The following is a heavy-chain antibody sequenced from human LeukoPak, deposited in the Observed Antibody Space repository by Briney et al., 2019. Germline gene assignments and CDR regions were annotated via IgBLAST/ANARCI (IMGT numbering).Heavy chain of an antibody. V-gene: IGHV3-23*01. Sequence: PGGSLRLSCAASGFTLSSYAMSWVRQAPGKGLEWVSAISGSGGSTYYADSVKGRFTISRDNSKNTLYLQMNSLRAEDTDVYYCAKDSSGWGNYFDYWGQGTLVTVSS. J-gene: IGHJ4*02. CDR1: GFTLSSYA. D-gene: IGHD6-19*01. CDR3: AKDSSGWGNYFDY. CDR2: ISGSGGST.